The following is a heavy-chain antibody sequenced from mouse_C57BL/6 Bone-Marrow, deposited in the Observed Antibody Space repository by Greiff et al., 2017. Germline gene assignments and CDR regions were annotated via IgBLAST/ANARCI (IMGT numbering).Heavy chain of an antibody. CDR2: IYPGDGDT. CDR3: ARERGYYYGSSYDYFDS. Sequence: QVQLQQSGPELVKPGASVKISCKASGYAFSSSWMNWVKQRPGKGLEWIGRIYPGDGDTNYNGKFKGKATLTADKSSSTAYMQLSSLTSEDSAVYFCARERGYYYGSSYDYFDSCGEGTTLTVSS. D-gene: IGHD1-1*01. CDR1: GYAFSSSW. J-gene: IGHJ2*01. V-gene: IGHV1-82*01.